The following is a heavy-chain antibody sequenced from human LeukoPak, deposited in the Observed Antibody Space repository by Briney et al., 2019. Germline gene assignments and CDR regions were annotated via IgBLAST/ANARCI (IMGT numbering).Heavy chain of an antibody. D-gene: IGHD3-10*01. CDR1: KFIFSDYG. V-gene: IGHV3-30*02. Sequence: GGSLRLSCAVSKFIFSDYGMHWVRQAPGKGLEWVAFIWYDGSDEYYADSVKGRLTISRDNSKNTLYLQMNSLTTEDTAVYYCAKGGGELGSGSLDYWGQGTLVTVSS. CDR2: IWYDGSDE. J-gene: IGHJ4*02. CDR3: AKGGGELGSGSLDY.